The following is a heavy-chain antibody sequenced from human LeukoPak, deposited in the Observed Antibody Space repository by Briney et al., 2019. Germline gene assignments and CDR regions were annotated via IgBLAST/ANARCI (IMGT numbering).Heavy chain of an antibody. J-gene: IGHJ4*02. Sequence: SETLSLTCTVSGGSISSYYWSWIRQPAGKGLEWIGRIYTSGSTNYNPSLKSRVTMSVDTSKNQFSLKLSSVTAADTAVYYCARERADFWSGCYQYYFDYWGQGTLVTVSS. D-gene: IGHD3-3*01. CDR2: IYTSGST. V-gene: IGHV4-4*07. CDR1: GGSISSYY. CDR3: ARERADFWSGCYQYYFDY.